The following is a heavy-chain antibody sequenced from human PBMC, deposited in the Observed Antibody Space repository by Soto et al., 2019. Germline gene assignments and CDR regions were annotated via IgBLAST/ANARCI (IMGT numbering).Heavy chain of an antibody. Sequence: GGSLRLSCAASGFTFSSYAMSWVRQAPGKGLEWVSAISGSGGSTYYADSVKGRFTIFRDNSKNTLYLQMNSLRAEDTAVYYCAKPQLLYCSGGSCYSPVGDYYYGMDVWGQGTKVTVYS. CDR2: ISGSGGST. CDR1: GFTFSSYA. CDR3: AKPQLLYCSGGSCYSPVGDYYYGMDV. J-gene: IGHJ6*02. D-gene: IGHD2-15*01. V-gene: IGHV3-23*01.